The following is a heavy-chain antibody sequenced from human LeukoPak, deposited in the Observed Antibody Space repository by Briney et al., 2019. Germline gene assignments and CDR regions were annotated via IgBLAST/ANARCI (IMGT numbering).Heavy chain of an antibody. J-gene: IGHJ4*02. CDR2: ISYDGSNK. V-gene: IGHV3-30*18. Sequence: PGRSLRLSCAASGFTFSSYGMHWVRQAPGKGLEWVSVISYDGSNKYHADSVKGRFTISRDNSKNTLYLQMNSLRAEDTAVYYCAKYWGIAAAGPYFDYWGQGTLVTVSS. CDR3: AKYWGIAAAGPYFDY. CDR1: GFTFSSYG. D-gene: IGHD6-13*01.